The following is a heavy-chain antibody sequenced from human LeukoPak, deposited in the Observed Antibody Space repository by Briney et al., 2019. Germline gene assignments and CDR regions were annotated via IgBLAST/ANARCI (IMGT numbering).Heavy chain of an antibody. D-gene: IGHD3-3*01. CDR2: IKSDGSST. CDR3: ARDLALGYYDFWSGYYLHVDV. Sequence: SGGSLRLSCAASGFTFSTYWMHWVRQAPGKGLVWVSRIKSDGSSTAYADSVKGRFTISRDNAKNTLYLQMNSLRAEDTAVYYCARDLALGYYDFWSGYYLHVDVWGKGTTVTVSS. J-gene: IGHJ6*04. CDR1: GFTFSTYW. V-gene: IGHV3-74*01.